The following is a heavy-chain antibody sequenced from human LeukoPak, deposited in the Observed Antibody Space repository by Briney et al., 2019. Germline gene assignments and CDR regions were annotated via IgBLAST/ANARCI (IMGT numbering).Heavy chain of an antibody. Sequence: GGSLRLSCAASGFTFSSYAMSWVRQAPGKGRGWVSAINGSGGSTYYSDSVKGRFTISRDNSKNTLYLQMNSLRAEDTAVYYCAKSGEMSVVVVAAYYGMDVWGKGTTVTVSS. CDR2: INGSGGST. CDR1: GFTFSSYA. V-gene: IGHV3-23*01. CDR3: AKSGEMSVVVVAAYYGMDV. D-gene: IGHD2-15*01. J-gene: IGHJ6*04.